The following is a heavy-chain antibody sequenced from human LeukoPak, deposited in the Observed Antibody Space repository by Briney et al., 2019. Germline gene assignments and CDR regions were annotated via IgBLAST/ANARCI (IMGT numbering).Heavy chain of an antibody. J-gene: IGHJ4*02. V-gene: IGHV3-23*01. D-gene: IGHD5-12*01. CDR3: AKDSRGYSGYNFDY. Sequence: PGGSLRLSCAASGFTFSSYAMSWVHQAPGRGLEWASAISGSGGSTYYADSVKGRFTISRDNSKNTLYLQMNSLRAEDTAVYYCAKDSRGYSGYNFDYWGQGTLVTVSS. CDR1: GFTFSSYA. CDR2: ISGSGGST.